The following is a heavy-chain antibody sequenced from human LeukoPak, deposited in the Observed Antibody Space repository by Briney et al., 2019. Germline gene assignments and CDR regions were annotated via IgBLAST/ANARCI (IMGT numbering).Heavy chain of an antibody. CDR3: AQLLHNLPGGYYYYYGLDV. D-gene: IGHD1-26*01. J-gene: IGHJ6*02. CDR1: GGTFSSYA. V-gene: IGHV1-69*13. Sequence: SVKVSCKASGGTFSSYAISWVRQAPGQGLEWMGGIIPIFGTANYAQKFQGRVTITADESTSTAYMELSGLRSEDTAVYYCAQLLHNLPGGYYYYYGLDVWGQGTTVTVSS. CDR2: IIPIFGTA.